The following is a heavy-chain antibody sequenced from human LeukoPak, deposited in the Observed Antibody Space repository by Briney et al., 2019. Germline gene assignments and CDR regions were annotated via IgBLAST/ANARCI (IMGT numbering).Heavy chain of an antibody. V-gene: IGHV3-74*01. CDR3: ARGLVHDTSGYYSDY. CDR1: GSYW. D-gene: IGHD3-22*01. Sequence: PGGSLRLSCAASGSYWMHWVRQAPGKGLVWVSRINSDDSRTTYADSVKGRFTISRDNAKNTLYLQMNSLRAEDTAVYYCARGLVHDTSGYYSDYWGQGTLVTVSS. J-gene: IGHJ4*02. CDR2: INSDDSRT.